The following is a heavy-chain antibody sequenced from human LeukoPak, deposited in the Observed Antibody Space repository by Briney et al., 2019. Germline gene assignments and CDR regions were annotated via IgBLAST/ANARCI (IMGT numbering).Heavy chain of an antibody. CDR2: IKQDGSEK. J-gene: IGHJ4*02. CDR3: ARDFYGGKNPEIY. CDR1: GFTFSGYW. Sequence: GGSLRLSCAASGFTFSGYWMSWVRQAPGKGLEWVADIKQDGSEKYYVDSVKGRFTISRDNAKNSLYLQMNSLRAEDTAVYYCARDFYGGKNPEIYWGQGTLVTVSS. D-gene: IGHD4-23*01. V-gene: IGHV3-7*01.